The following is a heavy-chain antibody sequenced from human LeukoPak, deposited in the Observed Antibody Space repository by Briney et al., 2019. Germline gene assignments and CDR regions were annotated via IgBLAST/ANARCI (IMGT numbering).Heavy chain of an antibody. CDR2: ISGSGGST. J-gene: IGHJ3*02. CDR3: AKSDDTTGYYGRTAAFDI. D-gene: IGHD3-22*01. CDR1: GFTFSSYA. Sequence: PGGSLRLSCAASGFTFSSYAMSWVRQAPGKGLEWVSAISGSGGSTYYADSVKGRFTISRDNSKNTMFLHMNSLRAEDTAVYYCAKSDDTTGYYGRTAAFDIWGQGTMVTVSS. V-gene: IGHV3-23*01.